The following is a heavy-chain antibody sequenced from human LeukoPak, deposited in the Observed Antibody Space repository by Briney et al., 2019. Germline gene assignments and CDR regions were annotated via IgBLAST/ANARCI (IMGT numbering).Heavy chain of an antibody. CDR1: GFTFDDYA. CDR2: ISWNSGSI. D-gene: IGHD6-19*01. V-gene: IGHV3-9*01. Sequence: PGGSLRLSCAASGFTFDDYAMHWVRHAPGKGLEWVSGISWNSGSIGYADSVKGRFTISRDNAKNSLYLQMNSLRAEDTALYYCAKDINAGPYSSGVDYWGQGTLVTVSS. CDR3: AKDINAGPYSSGVDY. J-gene: IGHJ4*02.